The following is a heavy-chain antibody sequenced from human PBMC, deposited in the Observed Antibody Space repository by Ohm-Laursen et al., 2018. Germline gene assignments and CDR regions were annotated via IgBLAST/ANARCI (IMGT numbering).Heavy chain of an antibody. D-gene: IGHD4-17*01. CDR1: GFTFSSYA. CDR2: ISGSGGST. V-gene: IGHV3-23*01. CDR3: AKDSPYGSYHQMDY. J-gene: IGHJ4*02. Sequence: SLRLSCSATGFTFSSYAMSWVRQAPGKGLEWVSAISGSGGSTYYADSVKGRFTISRDNSKNTLYLQMNSLRAEDTAVYYCAKDSPYGSYHQMDYWGQGTLVTVSS.